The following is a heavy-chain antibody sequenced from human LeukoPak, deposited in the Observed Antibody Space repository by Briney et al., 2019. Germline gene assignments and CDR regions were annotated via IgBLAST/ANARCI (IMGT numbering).Heavy chain of an antibody. CDR1: GGSFRGYY. J-gene: IGHJ3*02. CDR2: INHSGST. Sequence: SETLSLTCPVYGGSFRGYYWSWIRQPPGKGLEWMGEINHSGSTNYNPSLQRRVTISVDTSKNQFSLKLSSVAAADTAVYYCARFGLIIWNDGGNAFDIWGQGTMVTVSS. V-gene: IGHV4-34*01. D-gene: IGHD1-1*01. CDR3: ARFGLIIWNDGGNAFDI.